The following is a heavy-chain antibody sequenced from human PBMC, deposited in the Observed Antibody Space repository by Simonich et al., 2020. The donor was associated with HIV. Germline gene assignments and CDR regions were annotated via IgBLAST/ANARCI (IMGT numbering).Heavy chain of an antibody. D-gene: IGHD3-3*01. J-gene: IGHJ4*02. CDR1: GFTFSDYY. Sequence: VQLVESGGGLVKPGGSLRLSCAASGFTFSDYYMSWIRQAPGKGLEGVANIKQDGSEKYYVDSVKCRFTISRDNVKNSMYLQMNSLRAEDTAVYYCAREVSWSFDYWGQGTLVTVSS. CDR3: AREVSWSFDY. V-gene: IGHV3-7*01. CDR2: IKQDGSEK.